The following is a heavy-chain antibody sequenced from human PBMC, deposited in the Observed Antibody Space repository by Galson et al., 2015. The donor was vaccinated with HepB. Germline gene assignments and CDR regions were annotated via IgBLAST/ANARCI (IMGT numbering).Heavy chain of an antibody. V-gene: IGHV3-53*01. Sequence: SLRLSCAASGFTVSSNYMSWVRQAPGKGLEWVSVIYSGGSTYYADSVKGRFTISRDNSKNTLYLQMNSLRAEDTAVYYCAKQVFDYGGVGDYWGQGTLVTVSS. CDR3: AKQVFDYGGVGDY. D-gene: IGHD4-17*01. J-gene: IGHJ4*02. CDR2: IYSGGST. CDR1: GFTVSSNY.